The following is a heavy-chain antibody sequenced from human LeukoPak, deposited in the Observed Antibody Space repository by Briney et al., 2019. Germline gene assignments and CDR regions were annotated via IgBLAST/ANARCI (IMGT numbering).Heavy chain of an antibody. CDR1: GYTFANFG. CDR2: ISVYNGNT. D-gene: IGHD2-2*02. V-gene: IGHV1-18*01. CDR3: ARTCSSSSCYMVH. J-gene: IGHJ4*02. Sequence: ASVKVSCKASGYTFANFGITWVRQAPGQGLGRMGWISVYNGNTNYAQNLQGRVTLTTDTSTSTAYMELRSLRSDDTALYYCARTCSSSSCYMVHWGQGTLVTVSS.